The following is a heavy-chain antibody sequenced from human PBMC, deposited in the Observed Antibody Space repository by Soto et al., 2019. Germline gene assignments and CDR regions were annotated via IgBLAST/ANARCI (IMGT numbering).Heavy chain of an antibody. V-gene: IGHV2-5*02. J-gene: IGHJ4*02. CDR1: GFSLSTRGVG. CDR3: AHRPRGYAYYFDY. D-gene: IGHD5-12*01. Sequence: QITLKESGPTLVKPTQTLTLTCTFSGFSLSTRGVGVAWIRQPPGKALEWLAPIFWDDDKWYSPSLKSRLTIPEDTSKNQVVLTMTTMDPVDTATYYCAHRPRGYAYYFDYCGQGTLVTVSS. CDR2: IFWDDDK.